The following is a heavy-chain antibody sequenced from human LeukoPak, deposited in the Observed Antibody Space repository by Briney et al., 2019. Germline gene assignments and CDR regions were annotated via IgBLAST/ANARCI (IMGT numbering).Heavy chain of an antibody. CDR1: GGSISSGGYY. CDR2: IYYSGST. D-gene: IGHD6-13*01. V-gene: IGHV4-31*03. CDR3: ATQRWYGRYYFDY. Sequence: PSETLSLTCTVSGGSISSGGYYWSWIRQHPGKGLEWIGYIYYSGSTYYNPSLKSRVTISVDTSKNQFSLKLSSVTAADTAVYYCATQRWYGRYYFDYWGQGTLVTVSS. J-gene: IGHJ4*02.